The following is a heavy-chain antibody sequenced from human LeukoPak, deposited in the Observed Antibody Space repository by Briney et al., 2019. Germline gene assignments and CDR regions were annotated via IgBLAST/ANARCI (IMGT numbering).Heavy chain of an antibody. CDR3: ARREVLDYYYYMDV. Sequence: SETLSLTCTVSGGSISSYYWSWIRQPPGKGLEWVGYIYYSGSTNYNPSLKSRVTISVDTSKNQFSLKLSSVTAADTAVYYCARREVLDYYYYMDVWGKGTMVTVSS. D-gene: IGHD3-3*01. CDR1: GGSISSYY. J-gene: IGHJ6*03. CDR2: IYYSGST. V-gene: IGHV4-59*01.